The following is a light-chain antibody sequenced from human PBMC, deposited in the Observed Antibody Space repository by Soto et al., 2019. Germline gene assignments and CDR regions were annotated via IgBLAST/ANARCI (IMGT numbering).Light chain of an antibody. V-gene: IGKV2-30*02. J-gene: IGKJ5*01. CDR1: QILVHSDGIAY. CDR3: MQGTHWPIT. Sequence: DFVMTQSPLSLPVTLGQASSISFRSDQILVHSDGIAYFSWFQQRPGRSPRRLIYKVSNRDSGVPARFSGSGSGTDFALKISRVEAEDVGVYYCMQGTHWPITFGQGTRLEIK. CDR2: KVS.